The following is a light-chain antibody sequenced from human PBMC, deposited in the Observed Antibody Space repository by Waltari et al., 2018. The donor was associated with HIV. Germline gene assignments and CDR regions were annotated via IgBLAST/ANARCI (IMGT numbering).Light chain of an antibody. V-gene: IGLV2-14*01. Sequence: QSALTQPASVSGSPGQSITISCTGTSSDVGGYNYVSWYHQHPGKAPKLMIYGVSNRPSGVSIRFSGSKSGNTASLTISGLQAEDEADYYCSSYTSSSTVVFGGGTKLTVL. CDR1: SSDVGGYNY. J-gene: IGLJ2*01. CDR3: SSYTSSSTVV. CDR2: GVS.